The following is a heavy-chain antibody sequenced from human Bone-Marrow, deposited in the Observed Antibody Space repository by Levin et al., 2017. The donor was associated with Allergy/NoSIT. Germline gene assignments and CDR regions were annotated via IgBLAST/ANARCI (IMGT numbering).Heavy chain of an antibody. J-gene: IGHJ6*02. D-gene: IGHD3-10*01. CDR1: GYSFTSYE. Sequence: VASVKVSCKASGYSFTSYEINWVRQVTGQGPEWLGWMNPNTGATGYAQKFQGRVTMTRNISINTAYMELSSLRFEDTALYFCARAGGSGPIGHYYGLDVWGQGTTVAVSS. CDR2: MNPNTGAT. V-gene: IGHV1-8*01. CDR3: ARAGGSGPIGHYYGLDV.